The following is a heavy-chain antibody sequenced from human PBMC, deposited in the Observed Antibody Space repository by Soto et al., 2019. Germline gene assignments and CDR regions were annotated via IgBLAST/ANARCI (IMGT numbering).Heavy chain of an antibody. V-gene: IGHV3-33*01. D-gene: IGHD6-19*01. Sequence: GESLKISCAASGFTFSSYGMHWVRQAPGKGLEWVAVIWMDGKEKYYVDSVEGRFTVSRDNSKNTLYLQMNSLRAEDTAVYHCARDRGGWNFDYWGQGTLVTVSS. J-gene: IGHJ4*02. CDR3: ARDRGGWNFDY. CDR2: IWMDGKEK. CDR1: GFTFSSYG.